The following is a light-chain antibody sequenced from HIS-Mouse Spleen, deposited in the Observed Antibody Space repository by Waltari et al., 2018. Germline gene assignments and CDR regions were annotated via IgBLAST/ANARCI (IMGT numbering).Light chain of an antibody. CDR2: DVS. CDR1: SSDVGGYNY. V-gene: IGLV2-14*03. Sequence: QSALTQPASVPGSPGRTITISCTGTSSDVGGYNYVSWYQQHPGKAPKLMIYDVSNRPSGVSNRFSGSKSGNTASLTISGLQAEDEADYYCSSYTSSSFNVVFGGGTKLTVL. J-gene: IGLJ2*01. CDR3: SSYTSSSFNVV.